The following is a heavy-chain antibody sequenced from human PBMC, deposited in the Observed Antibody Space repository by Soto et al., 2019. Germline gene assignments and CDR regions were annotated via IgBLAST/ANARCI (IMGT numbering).Heavy chain of an antibody. J-gene: IGHJ4*02. CDR3: AKDLEDYNYEYTFDY. D-gene: IGHD5-18*01. V-gene: IGHV3-30*18. CDR1: GFTFSNYG. Sequence: GGSLRLSCVASGFTFSNYGMHWVRQAPGKGLEWVAVMSFEGSNEYYADSVKGRFTVSRDNSKNTLYLQMNSLRAEDTAVYYCAKDLEDYNYEYTFDYWGQGSLVTVSS. CDR2: MSFEGSNE.